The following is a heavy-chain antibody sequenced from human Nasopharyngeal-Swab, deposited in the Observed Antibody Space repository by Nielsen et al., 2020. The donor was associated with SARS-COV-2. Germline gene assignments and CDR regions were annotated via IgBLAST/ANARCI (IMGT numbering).Heavy chain of an antibody. CDR3: ATLRGAPSSDFDY. V-gene: IGHV7-4-1*02. D-gene: IGHD6-6*01. Sequence: WVRQAPGQGLEWMGWINTNTGHPTYARGFTGRFVFSLDSSARSTYLEISSLQPDDTAVYYCATLRGAPSSDFDYWGQGTLVTVSS. CDR2: INTNTGHP. J-gene: IGHJ4*02.